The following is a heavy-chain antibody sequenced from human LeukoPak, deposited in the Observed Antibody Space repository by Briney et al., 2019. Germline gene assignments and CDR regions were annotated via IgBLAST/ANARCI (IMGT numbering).Heavy chain of an antibody. CDR3: ARKPIVNSAWYYFDF. J-gene: IGHJ4*02. V-gene: IGHV4-39*07. Sequence: SETLSLTCTVSGGSISSGAYYWRWIRQPPGKGLEWIGDIYYSGSAYYNPSLKSRVTMSVDTSKNQFSLKLSSVTAADTAVYYCARKPIVNSAWYYFDFWGQGTLVTVSS. D-gene: IGHD3-22*01. CDR2: IYYSGSA. CDR1: GGSISSGAYY.